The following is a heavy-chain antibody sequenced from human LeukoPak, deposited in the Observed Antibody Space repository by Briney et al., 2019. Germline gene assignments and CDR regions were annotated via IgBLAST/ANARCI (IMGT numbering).Heavy chain of an antibody. D-gene: IGHD5-12*01. CDR1: GVTFSYYW. CDR2: IDRDGSST. CDR3: VREGGYDPFEN. V-gene: IGHV3-74*01. Sequence: PGGSLRLSCAASGVTFSYYWMHWVRQAPGKGLVWVSRIDRDGSSTSYAGSVKGRFTISRDNAKNTLYLQMNSLRAEDTALYYCVREGGYDPFENWGQGTLVTVSS. J-gene: IGHJ4*02.